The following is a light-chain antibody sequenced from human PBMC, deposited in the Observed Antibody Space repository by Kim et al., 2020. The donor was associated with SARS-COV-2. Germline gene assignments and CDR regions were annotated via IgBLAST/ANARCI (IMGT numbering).Light chain of an antibody. CDR3: QQYNSYPYT. CDR1: QRINSW. Sequence: SASVGDRVTITCRASQRINSWLAWYQQKPGKAPKLLIYDASSLESGVPSRFSGSGSGTEFTLTISSLQPDDFATYYCQQYNSYPYTFGQGTKLEI. J-gene: IGKJ2*01. CDR2: DAS. V-gene: IGKV1-5*01.